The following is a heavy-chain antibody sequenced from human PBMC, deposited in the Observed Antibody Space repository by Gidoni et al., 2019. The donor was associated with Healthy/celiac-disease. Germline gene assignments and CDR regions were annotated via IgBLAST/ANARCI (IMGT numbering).Heavy chain of an antibody. J-gene: IGHJ4*02. D-gene: IGHD5-18*01. CDR1: GFTFRSYA. V-gene: IGHV3-23*01. CDR3: AKGVGGYLIH. CDR2: ISGSVGSK. Sequence: EVQLSESVGGLVQPGGSLRLSYPAHGFTFRSYAMSGVRQAPGKGLGWISAISGSVGSKCYADSVKGRFTISRDNSKNTLYLQMNSLRAEDTAVYYCAKGVGGYLIHWGQGTLVTVSS.